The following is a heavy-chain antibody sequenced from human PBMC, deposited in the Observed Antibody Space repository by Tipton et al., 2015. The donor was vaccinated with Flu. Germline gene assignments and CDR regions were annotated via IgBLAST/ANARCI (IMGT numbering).Heavy chain of an antibody. J-gene: IGHJ4*02. D-gene: IGHD6-19*01. CDR3: ARESISVAVFDS. CDR1: EFTFSSYG. V-gene: IGHV3-48*02. Sequence: EASEFTFSSYGMNWVRQAPGKGLEWVSYISGGSTAIYYADSVKGRFTISRDNAENSLYLQMNSLRDEDTAVYYCARESISVAVFDSWGQGTLVTISS. CDR2: ISGGSTAI.